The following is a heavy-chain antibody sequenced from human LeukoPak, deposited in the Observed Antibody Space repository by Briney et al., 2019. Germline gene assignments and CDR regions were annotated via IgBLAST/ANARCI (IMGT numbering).Heavy chain of an antibody. J-gene: IGHJ2*01. CDR3: VKWTNYYFAP. CDR1: GFSLSSHG. D-gene: IGHD2/OR15-2a*01. V-gene: IGHV3-64*01. CDR2: ISSNGIST. Sequence: PGGSLRLSCVVSGFSLSSHGMHWVRQAPGKGLEDVSAISSNGISTFYANSVKGRFTVSRDDSKNTVYLQMGSLRAEDMAVYYCVKWTNYYFAPWGRGTLVTVSS.